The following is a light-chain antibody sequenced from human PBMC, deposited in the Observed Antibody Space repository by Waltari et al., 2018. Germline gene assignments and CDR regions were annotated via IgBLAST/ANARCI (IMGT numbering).Light chain of an antibody. Sequence: EIVLTQSPATLSLSPGERATLSCRASQSVSSYLAWYQQKPGQAPRPLIYDASNRATGIPARFSGSGSETDFTLTISSLEPEDFAVYYCQQRSNSFTFGPGTKVDIK. CDR2: DAS. CDR1: QSVSSY. J-gene: IGKJ3*01. V-gene: IGKV3-11*01. CDR3: QQRSNSFT.